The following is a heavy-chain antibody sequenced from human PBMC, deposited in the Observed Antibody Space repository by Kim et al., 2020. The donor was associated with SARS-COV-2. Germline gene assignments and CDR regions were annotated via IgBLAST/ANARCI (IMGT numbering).Heavy chain of an antibody. V-gene: IGHV3-53*01. D-gene: IGHD3-16*02. Sequence: GGSLRLSCAASGFTVSSNYMSWVRQAPGKGLEWVSVIYSGGSTYYADSVKGRFTISRDNSKNTLYLQMNSLRAEDTAVYYCARHSYDYVWGSYRYGPFDYWGQGTLVTVSS. CDR3: ARHSYDYVWGSYRYGPFDY. CDR1: GFTVSSNY. J-gene: IGHJ4*02. CDR2: IYSGGST.